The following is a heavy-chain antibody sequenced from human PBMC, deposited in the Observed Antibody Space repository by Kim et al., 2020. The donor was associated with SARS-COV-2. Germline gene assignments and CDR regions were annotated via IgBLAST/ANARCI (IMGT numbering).Heavy chain of an antibody. D-gene: IGHD2-15*01. Sequence: SETLSLTCTVSGGSVSSGSYYWSWIRQPPGKGLEWIGYIYYSGSTNYNPSLKSRVTISVDTSKNQFSLKLSSVTAADTAVYYCARAAAHGLFCSGGSCYSPFDYWGQGTLVTVSS. CDR2: IYYSGST. CDR3: ARAAAHGLFCSGGSCYSPFDY. J-gene: IGHJ4*02. CDR1: GGSVSSGSYY. V-gene: IGHV4-61*01.